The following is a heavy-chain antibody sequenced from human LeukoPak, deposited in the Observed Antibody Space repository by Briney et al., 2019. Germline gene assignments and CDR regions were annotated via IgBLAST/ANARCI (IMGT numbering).Heavy chain of an antibody. CDR2: MNPNSGNT. J-gene: IGHJ3*02. CDR1: GYTFTSYD. D-gene: IGHD1-26*01. CDR3: ARYTWDTHRAFDI. Sequence: GASVKVSCKASGYTFTSYDINWVRQATGQELEWMGWMNPNSGNTGYAQKFQGRVTMTRNTSISTAYMELSSLRSEDTAVYYCARYTWDTHRAFDIRGQGTMVTVSS. V-gene: IGHV1-8*01.